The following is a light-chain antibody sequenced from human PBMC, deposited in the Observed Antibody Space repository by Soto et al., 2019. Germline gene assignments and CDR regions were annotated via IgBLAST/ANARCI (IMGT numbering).Light chain of an antibody. Sequence: DIHLTQSPSSLSASVGDRVTISCRATQGIGTYLTWYHQKPGRAPNLLIYDASTLQTGAPSRFTGRASATDFTLTISSLQPEDVGTYLCQQTYSTPPWTFGQGTRVEI. V-gene: IGKV1-39*01. J-gene: IGKJ1*01. CDR1: QGIGTY. CDR2: DAS. CDR3: QQTYSTPPWT.